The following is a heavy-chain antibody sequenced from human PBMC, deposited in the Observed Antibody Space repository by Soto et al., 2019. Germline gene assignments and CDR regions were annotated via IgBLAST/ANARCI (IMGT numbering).Heavy chain of an antibody. CDR1: GYTFTSYY. D-gene: IGHD6-19*01. V-gene: IGHV1-46*01. J-gene: IGHJ6*02. Sequence: SVKVSCKASGYTFTSYYMHWVRQAPGQGLEWMGIINPSGGSTSYAQKFQGRVTMTWDTSTSTVSMELSSLRSEDTAVYYCARDEYSSGWYDYYGMDVWGQGTTVTVSS. CDR2: INPSGGST. CDR3: ARDEYSSGWYDYYGMDV.